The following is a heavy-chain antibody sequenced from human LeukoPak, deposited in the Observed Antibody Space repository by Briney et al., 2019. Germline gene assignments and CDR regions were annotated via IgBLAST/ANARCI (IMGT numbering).Heavy chain of an antibody. CDR2: ISYIGST. J-gene: IGHJ3*02. Sequence: PSETLSLTCVVSGDSFSSHYWTWLRQSPGKGLEWIGYISYIGSTNYNPSLRSRVTISIDTSKKQFSLQLRSVTAADTAVYCCTRDLVTVTKGFDIWGQGTMVSVSS. CDR3: TRDLVTVTKGFDI. CDR1: GDSFSSHY. V-gene: IGHV4-59*11. D-gene: IGHD4-17*01.